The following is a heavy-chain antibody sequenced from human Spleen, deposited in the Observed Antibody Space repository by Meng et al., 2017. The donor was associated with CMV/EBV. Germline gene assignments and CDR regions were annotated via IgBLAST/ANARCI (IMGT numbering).Heavy chain of an antibody. Sequence: GESLKISCAASGFTFSGYSMNWVRQAPGKGLEWVSGISGSGGSTYYADSVKGRFTISRDNSKNTLYLQMNSLRAEDTAVYYCAKDHYYDSSYNWFDPWGQGTLVTVSS. CDR2: ISGSGGST. V-gene: IGHV3-23*01. CDR3: AKDHYYDSSYNWFDP. CDR1: GFTFSGYS. D-gene: IGHD3-22*01. J-gene: IGHJ5*02.